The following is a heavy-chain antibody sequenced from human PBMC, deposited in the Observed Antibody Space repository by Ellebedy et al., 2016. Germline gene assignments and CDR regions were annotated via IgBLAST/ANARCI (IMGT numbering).Heavy chain of an antibody. D-gene: IGHD5-24*01. CDR3: ARQGRSSGDGYNRGDFDY. CDR2: IDPSDSYT. J-gene: IGHJ4*02. V-gene: IGHV5-10-1*04. Sequence: GESLKISCKGSGYSFTSYWISWVRQMPGKGLEWMGRIDPSDSYTNYSPAFQGQVTISADKSISTAYLQWSSLKASDTAMYYCARQGRSSGDGYNRGDFDYWGQGTLVTVSS. CDR1: GYSFTSYW.